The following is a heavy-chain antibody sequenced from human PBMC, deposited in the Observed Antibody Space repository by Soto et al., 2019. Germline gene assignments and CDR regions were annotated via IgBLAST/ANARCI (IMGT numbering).Heavy chain of an antibody. J-gene: IGHJ3*02. Sequence: EVQLVESGGGLVKPGGSLRLSCAASGFTFSNAWMNWVRQAPGKGLEWVGRIKSKTDGGTTDYAAPVKGRFTISRDDSKNTLYLKMNILKTEDTAVYYCTKEFSWNGEDNAFDIWGQGTMVTVSS. D-gene: IGHD1-1*01. CDR1: GFTFSNAW. CDR2: IKSKTDGGTT. V-gene: IGHV3-15*07. CDR3: TKEFSWNGEDNAFDI.